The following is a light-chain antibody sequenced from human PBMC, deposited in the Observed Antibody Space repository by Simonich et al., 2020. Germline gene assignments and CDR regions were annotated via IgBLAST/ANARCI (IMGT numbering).Light chain of an antibody. V-gene: IGKV4-1*01. J-gene: IGKJ2*01. Sequence: DIVMTQSPDSLAVSLGERATINCKSSQSVLYSSNNKKYFSWYQQKPGQPPKLLIYWASTRESGVPDRFSGSGSGTDFTLTISSPQAEDVAVYYCQQYYSTPYTFGQGTKLEIK. CDR1: QSVLYSSNNKKY. CDR2: WAS. CDR3: QQYYSTPYT.